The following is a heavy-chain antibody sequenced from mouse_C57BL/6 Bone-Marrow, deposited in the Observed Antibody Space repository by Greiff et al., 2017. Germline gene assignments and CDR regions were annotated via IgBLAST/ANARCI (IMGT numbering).Heavy chain of an antibody. CDR3: ARVCRLGAAY. CDR1: GYTFTSYG. V-gene: IGHV1-81*01. Sequence: QVQLQQSGAELARPGASVKLSCKASGYTFTSYGISWVKQSTGQGLEWIGEIYPRSGNTYYNEKFKGTAPLTADKSSSTAYMELRSLTSEDSAVYFCARVCRLGAAYWGQGTLVTVSA. J-gene: IGHJ3*01. D-gene: IGHD2-10*02. CDR2: IYPRSGNT.